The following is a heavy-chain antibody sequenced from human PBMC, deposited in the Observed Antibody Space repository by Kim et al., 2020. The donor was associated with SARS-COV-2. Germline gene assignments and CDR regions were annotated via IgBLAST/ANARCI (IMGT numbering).Heavy chain of an antibody. CDR1: GYSFTSYW. D-gene: IGHD2-15*01. V-gene: IGHV5-51*01. CDR2: IYPGDSDT. CDR3: ARDGPVRGRVEGYYYYMDD. Sequence: GESLKISCKGSGYSFTSYWIGWVRQMPGKGLEWMGIIYPGDSDTRYSPSFQGQVTISADKSISTAYLQWSSLKASDTAMYYCARDGPVRGRVEGYYYYMDDWGKVTTVTVSS. J-gene: IGHJ6*03.